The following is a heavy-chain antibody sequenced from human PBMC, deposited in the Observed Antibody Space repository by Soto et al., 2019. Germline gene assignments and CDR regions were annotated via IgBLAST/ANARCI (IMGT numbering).Heavy chain of an antibody. Sequence: SETLSLTCTVSGGSISSSSYYWGWIRHPPGKGLEWIGSIYYSGSTYYNPSLKSRVTISVDTSKNQFSLKLSSMTAADAAVYYCATHQGYYGSGSYCFDYWGLGTQVTVSS. CDR3: ATHQGYYGSGSYCFDY. D-gene: IGHD3-10*01. J-gene: IGHJ4*02. V-gene: IGHV4-39*01. CDR2: IYYSGST. CDR1: GGSISSSSYY.